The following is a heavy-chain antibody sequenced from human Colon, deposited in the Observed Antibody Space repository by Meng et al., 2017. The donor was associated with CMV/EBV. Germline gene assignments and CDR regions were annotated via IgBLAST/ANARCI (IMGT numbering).Heavy chain of an antibody. CDR1: GFTFDDYT. CDR2: ISWDGSSK. Sequence: GESLKISCAASGFTFDDYTMNWVRQASGKGLEWVAVISWDGSSKTYADSVRGRFTVSRDNSNNSLVLQLNSLRTEDTALYFCAKGTAATTVPDFDFWGQGTLVTVSS. CDR3: AKGTAATTVPDFDF. D-gene: IGHD4-17*01. J-gene: IGHJ4*02. V-gene: IGHV3-43*01.